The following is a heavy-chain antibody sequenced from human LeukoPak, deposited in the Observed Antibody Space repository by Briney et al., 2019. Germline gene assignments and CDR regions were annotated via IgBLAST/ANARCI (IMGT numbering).Heavy chain of an antibody. CDR3: ATTFSGSYYGPTTNWFDP. J-gene: IGHJ5*02. CDR2: IYPGDSDT. V-gene: IGHV5-51*01. D-gene: IGHD1-26*01. Sequence: HGESLKISCKGSGYSFTSYWIGWVRQMPGKVLEWMGLIYPGDSDTRYSPSFQGQVTISADKSISTAYLQWSSLKASDTAMYYCATTFSGSYYGPTTNWFDPWGQGTLVTVSS. CDR1: GYSFTSYW.